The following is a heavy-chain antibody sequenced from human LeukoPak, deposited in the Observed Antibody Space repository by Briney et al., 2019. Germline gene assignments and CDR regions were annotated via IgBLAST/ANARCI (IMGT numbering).Heavy chain of an antibody. CDR2: TYYSGST. CDR3: ARGRDSSSWYVHYFDY. J-gene: IGHJ4*02. CDR1: SGSFTSGGYY. Sequence: PSQTLSLTCTVSSGSFTSGGYYWSWIRQHPGKGLEWIGYTYYSGSTYYNPSLKSRVTISVYTSKNQLSLKLSSVTAADTAVYYCARGRDSSSWYVHYFDYWGQGTLVTVSS. V-gene: IGHV4-31*03. D-gene: IGHD6-13*01.